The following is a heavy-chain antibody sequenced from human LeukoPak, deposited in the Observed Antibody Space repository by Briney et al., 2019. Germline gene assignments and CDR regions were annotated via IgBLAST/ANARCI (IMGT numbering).Heavy chain of an antibody. CDR2: IWYDGSNK. CDR1: GFTFSSYG. CDR3: AKHDDIFSGLSY. Sequence: PGRSLRLSCAASGFTFSSYGMHWVRQAPGKGLEWVAVIWYDGSNKYYADSVKGRFTISRDNSKNTLYLQMNSLRAEDTAVYYCAKHDDIFSGLSYWGQGTLVTVSS. V-gene: IGHV3-33*06. J-gene: IGHJ4*02. D-gene: IGHD3-9*01.